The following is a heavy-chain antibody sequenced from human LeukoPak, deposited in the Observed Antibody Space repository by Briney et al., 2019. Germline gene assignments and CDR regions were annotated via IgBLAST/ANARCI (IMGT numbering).Heavy chain of an antibody. CDR3: ASQSLGSWYYYYYMDV. V-gene: IGHV4-39*01. CDR2: IYYSGGT. D-gene: IGHD6-13*01. CDR1: GGSISSSSYY. Sequence: SETLSLTCTVSGGSISSSSYYWGWIRQPPGKGLEWIGSIYYSGGTYYNPSLKSRVTISVDTSKNQFSLKLSSVTAADTAVYYCASQSLGSWYYYYYMDVWGKGTTVTISS. J-gene: IGHJ6*03.